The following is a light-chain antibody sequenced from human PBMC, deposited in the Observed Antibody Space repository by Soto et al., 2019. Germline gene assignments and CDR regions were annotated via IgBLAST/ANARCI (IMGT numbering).Light chain of an antibody. J-gene: IGKJ5*01. Sequence: EIVLTQSPGTLSLSPGERATLSCRASQSVSSNYFAWYQQKPGQAPRLLIHGASRRATGIPDRFSGSGSGTDFTLTISRLEPEDFAVYYCQQYGRSLSITFGQGTRLEIK. CDR3: QQYGRSLSIT. CDR1: QSVSSNY. CDR2: GAS. V-gene: IGKV3-20*01.